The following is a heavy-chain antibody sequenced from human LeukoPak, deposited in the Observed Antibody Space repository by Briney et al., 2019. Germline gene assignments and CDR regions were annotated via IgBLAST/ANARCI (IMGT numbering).Heavy chain of an antibody. CDR1: GGSISSGSYY. Sequence: PSETLSLTCTVSGGSISSGSYYWNWIRQPAGKGLEWIGRIYSSGSTNYNPSLKSRVTISVDTSKNQFSLKLSSVTAADTAVYYCASLNFKRFSLAGPFDIWGQGTMVTVSS. J-gene: IGHJ3*02. CDR2: IYSSGST. V-gene: IGHV4-61*02. D-gene: IGHD6-19*01. CDR3: ASLNFKRFSLAGPFDI.